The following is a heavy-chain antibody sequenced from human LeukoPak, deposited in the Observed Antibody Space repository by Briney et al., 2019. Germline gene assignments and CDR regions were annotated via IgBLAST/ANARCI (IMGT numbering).Heavy chain of an antibody. CDR1: SYSIRSGYY. V-gene: IGHV4-38-2*02. Sequence: SETLSLTCAVSSYSIRSGYYWGWIRQPPGKGLEWIGSIYHSGSTYYNPSLKSRVTISVDTSKNQFSLKLSSVTAADTAVYYCERDHLLAVAGFFDYWGQGTLVTVSS. D-gene: IGHD6-19*01. CDR3: ERDHLLAVAGFFDY. J-gene: IGHJ4*02. CDR2: IYHSGST.